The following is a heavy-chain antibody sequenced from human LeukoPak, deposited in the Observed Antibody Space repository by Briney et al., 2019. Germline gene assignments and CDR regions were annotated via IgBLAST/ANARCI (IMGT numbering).Heavy chain of an antibody. D-gene: IGHD2-8*01. CDR3: VRADYNGGNPGSFDI. CDR1: GASITIGAESYH. CDR2: IYYTGIS. Sequence: NTSQTLSLTCTVSGASITIGAESYHWGWIRQPPGKGLEWIGTIYYTGISYYNPSLESRVTSSLDTSKNQFSLTLNSVTAADTAVYYCVRADYNGGNPGSFDIWGRGTMVTVSS. J-gene: IGHJ3*02. V-gene: IGHV4-39*07.